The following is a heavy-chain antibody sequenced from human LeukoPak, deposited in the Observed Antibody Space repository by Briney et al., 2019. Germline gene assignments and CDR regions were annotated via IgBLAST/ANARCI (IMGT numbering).Heavy chain of an antibody. CDR3: ARGRPIFGVAFPRFDP. J-gene: IGHJ5*02. Sequence: SETLSLTCTVSGGSISSYYWSWIRQPPGKGLEWIGYIYYSGSTNYNPSLKSRVTISVDTSKNQFSLKLSSVTAAGTAVYYCARGRPIFGVAFPRFDPWGQGTLVTVSS. V-gene: IGHV4-59*01. CDR2: IYYSGST. D-gene: IGHD3-3*01. CDR1: GGSISSYY.